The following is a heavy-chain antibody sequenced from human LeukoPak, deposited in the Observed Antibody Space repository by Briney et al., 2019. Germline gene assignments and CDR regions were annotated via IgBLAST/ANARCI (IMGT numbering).Heavy chain of an antibody. J-gene: IGHJ6*02. CDR1: GYSFTSYG. V-gene: IGHV1-3*01. D-gene: IGHD2-2*01. CDR2: INAGNGNT. CDR3: AREAGYCSSTRCYDSYYYYDMDV. Sequence: GASVKVSCKASGYSFTSYGMHWVRQAPGQGLEWMGWINAGNGNTKYSQESQGRVTITRDTSASTAYMELSSLRSEDTAVYYCAREAGYCSSTRCYDSYYYYDMDVWGQGTTVTVSS.